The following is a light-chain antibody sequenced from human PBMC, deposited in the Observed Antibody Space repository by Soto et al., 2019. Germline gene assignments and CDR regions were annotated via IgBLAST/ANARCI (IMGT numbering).Light chain of an antibody. V-gene: IGKV3-11*01. J-gene: IGKJ4*01. CDR1: QSVSSY. CDR2: DAS. CDR3: QHRTNWPLT. Sequence: EIVLTQSPATLSLSPGETATLSCRASQSVSSYLGWYQQKPGQAPRLLIYDASNRATGIPARFSGSGSGTDFTLTISSLEPEDFAIYYCQHRTNWPLTFGGGTKVEIK.